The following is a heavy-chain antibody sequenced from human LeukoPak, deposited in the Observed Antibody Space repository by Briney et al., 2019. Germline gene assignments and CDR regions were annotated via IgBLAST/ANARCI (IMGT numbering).Heavy chain of an antibody. J-gene: IGHJ4*02. V-gene: IGHV3-23*01. CDR3: AKPARTDYADY. D-gene: IGHD1-14*01. CDR2: ISGSGGNT. CDR1: GFTFTSYA. Sequence: GGSPRLSCAASGFTFTSYAMNWVRQPPGKGLEWVSAISGSGGNTYYADSVKGRFTISRDNSKNTLYLQMNSLRAEDTAVYFCAKPARTDYADYWGQGTLVTVAS.